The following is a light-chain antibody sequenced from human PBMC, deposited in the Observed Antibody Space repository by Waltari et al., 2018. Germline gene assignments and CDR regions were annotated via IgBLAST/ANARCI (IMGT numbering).Light chain of an antibody. CDR1: QTVSRS. Sequence: IVLTQSPGTLSLSPGERATLSCRASQTVSRSLAWYQQKPGQAPKLLIYGASTRATGLPDRFTGSWSGTDFSLTISSLEPEDFAIYFCQHYVRLPATFGQGTKVEIK. J-gene: IGKJ1*01. V-gene: IGKV3-20*01. CDR2: GAS. CDR3: QHYVRLPAT.